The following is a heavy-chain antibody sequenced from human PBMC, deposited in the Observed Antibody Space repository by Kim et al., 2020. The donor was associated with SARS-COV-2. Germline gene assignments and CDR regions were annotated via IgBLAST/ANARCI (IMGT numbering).Heavy chain of an antibody. V-gene: IGHV4-39*07. CDR3: ARDVDDYGDYGALARLDY. D-gene: IGHD4-17*01. CDR2: IYYSGST. Sequence: SETLSLTCTVSGGSISSSSYYWGWIRQPPGKGLEWIGSIYYSGSTYYNPSLKSRVTISVDTSKNQFSLKLSSVTAADTAVYYCARDVDDYGDYGALARLDYWGQGTLVTVSS. J-gene: IGHJ4*02. CDR1: GGSISSSSYY.